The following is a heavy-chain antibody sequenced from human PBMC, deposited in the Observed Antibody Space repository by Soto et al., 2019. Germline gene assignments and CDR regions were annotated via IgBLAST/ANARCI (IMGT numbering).Heavy chain of an antibody. CDR3: ARVRRGMVRGVITSYYYYYYMDV. V-gene: IGHV4-34*01. CDR1: GGSFSGYY. CDR2: INHSGST. J-gene: IGHJ6*03. Sequence: SETLSLTCAVYGGSFSGYYWSWIRQPPGKGLEWIGEINHSGSTNYNPSLKSRVTISVDTSKNQFSLKLSSVTAADTAVYYCARVRRGMVRGVITSYYYYYYMDVWGKGTTVTVSS. D-gene: IGHD3-10*01.